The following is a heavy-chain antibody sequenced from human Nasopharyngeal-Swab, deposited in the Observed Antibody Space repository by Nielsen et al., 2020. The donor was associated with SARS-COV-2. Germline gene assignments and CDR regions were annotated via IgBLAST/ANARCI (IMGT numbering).Heavy chain of an antibody. V-gene: IGHV3-21*01. CDR2: ISSSSSYI. CDR1: GFTFSSYS. J-gene: IGHJ5*02. Sequence: GESLKISCAASGFTFSSYSMNWVRQAPGKGLEWVSSISSSSSYIYCADSVKGRFTISRDNAKNSLYLQMNSLRAEDTAVYYCARDTIAVAENWFDPWGQGTLVTVSS. D-gene: IGHD6-19*01. CDR3: ARDTIAVAENWFDP.